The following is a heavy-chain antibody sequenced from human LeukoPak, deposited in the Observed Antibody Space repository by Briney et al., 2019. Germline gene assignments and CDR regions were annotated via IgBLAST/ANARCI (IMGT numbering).Heavy chain of an antibody. V-gene: IGHV4-59*01. CDR2: ISYSGDT. J-gene: IGHJ4*02. CDR1: GGSISNYH. Sequence: SQTLSLTCTVSGGSISNYHWNWIRQSPGKGLEWIGDISYSGDTNYNPSLKSRVTISLDTSKNQFSLKLSSVAAADTAVYYCARTYYIYGLYWGQGTPVTVSS. D-gene: IGHD5-18*01. CDR3: ARTYYIYGLY.